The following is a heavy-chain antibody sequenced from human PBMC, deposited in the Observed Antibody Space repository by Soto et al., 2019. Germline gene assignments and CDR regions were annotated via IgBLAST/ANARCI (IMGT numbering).Heavy chain of an antibody. CDR3: ARRGQLLLFYYYGMDV. J-gene: IGHJ6*02. D-gene: IGHD2-2*01. V-gene: IGHV4-39*01. CDR1: GGSISSSSYY. CDR2: IYYSGST. Sequence: PSETLSLTCTFSGGSISSSSYYWGWIRQPPGKGLEWIGSIYYSGSTYYNPSLKSRVTISVDTSKNQFSLKLSSVTAADTAVYYCARRGQLLLFYYYGMDVWGQGTTVT.